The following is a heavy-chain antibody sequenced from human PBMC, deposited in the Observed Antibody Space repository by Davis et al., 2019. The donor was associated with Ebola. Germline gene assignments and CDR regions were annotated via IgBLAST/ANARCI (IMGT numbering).Heavy chain of an antibody. J-gene: IGHJ4*02. Sequence: AASVKVSCKASGGTFSSYAISWVRQAPGQGLEWMGRIIPILGIANYAQKFQGRVTITADKSTSTAYMELSSLRSEDTAVYYCARKRGYSGYDRFDYWGQGTLVTVSS. D-gene: IGHD5-12*01. CDR3: ARKRGYSGYDRFDY. V-gene: IGHV1-69*04. CDR1: GGTFSSYA. CDR2: IIPILGIA.